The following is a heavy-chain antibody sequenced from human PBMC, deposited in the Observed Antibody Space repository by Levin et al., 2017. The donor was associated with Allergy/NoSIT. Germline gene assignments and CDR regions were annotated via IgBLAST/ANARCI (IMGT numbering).Heavy chain of an antibody. CDR2: IYSGGNT. V-gene: IGHV3-53*01. CDR1: GFTVSSNY. D-gene: IGHD1-1*01. CDR3: ARDATGTTSDY. Sequence: SCTASGFTVSSNYMSWVRQAPGKGLKWVSVIYSGGNTYYGDSVKGRFTISRDSSKNTLYLQMNSLRAEDTAVYYCARDATGTTSDYWGQGTLVTVSS. J-gene: IGHJ4*02.